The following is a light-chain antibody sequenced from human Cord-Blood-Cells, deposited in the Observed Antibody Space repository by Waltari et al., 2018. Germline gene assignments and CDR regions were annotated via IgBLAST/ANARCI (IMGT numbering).Light chain of an antibody. J-gene: IGKJ2*01. CDR1: QSVSSY. CDR2: DAS. CDR3: QQRSNWPPYT. V-gene: IGKV3-11*01. Sequence: EIVLTQSPATLSLSPEERATLSCRASQSVSSYLALYQQKPGQAPRLLIYDASNRATGIPARFSGSGSGTDFTLTISSLEPEDFAVYYCQQRSNWPPYTFGQGTKLEIK.